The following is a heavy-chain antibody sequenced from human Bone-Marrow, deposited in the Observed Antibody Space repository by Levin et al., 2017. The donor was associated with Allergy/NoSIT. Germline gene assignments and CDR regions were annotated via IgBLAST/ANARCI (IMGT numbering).Heavy chain of an antibody. J-gene: IGHJ4*02. Sequence: RAGGSLRLSCAASGFDFKKNSMNWVRLAPGRGLEWLSSISSSDTYIYYADSVRGRFTISRDNAKNSVFLQMNSLRAEDTAVYFCATARSTVTNNPFDYWGQGTLVTVSS. CDR3: ATARSTVTNNPFDY. D-gene: IGHD4-17*01. CDR2: ISSSDTYI. CDR1: GFDFKKNS. V-gene: IGHV3-21*06.